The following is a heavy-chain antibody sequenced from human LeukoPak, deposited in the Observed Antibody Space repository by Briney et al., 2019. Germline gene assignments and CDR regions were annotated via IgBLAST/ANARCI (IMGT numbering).Heavy chain of an antibody. CDR1: GGSISSYY. CDR2: IYYSGST. CDR3: ASGIRTYDSSGYYQWYFDY. V-gene: IGHV4-59*01. D-gene: IGHD3-22*01. Sequence: PSETLSLTCTVSGGSISSYYWSWIQQPPGKGLEWLGYIYYSGSTNYNPSLKSRATISVDTSKNQFSPKLSSVTAADTAVYYCASGIRTYDSSGYYQWYFDYWGQGTLVTVSS. J-gene: IGHJ4*02.